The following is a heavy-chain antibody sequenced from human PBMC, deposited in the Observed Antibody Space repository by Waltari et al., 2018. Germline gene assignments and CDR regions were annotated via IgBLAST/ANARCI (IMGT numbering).Heavy chain of an antibody. CDR1: GFIFSDHY. Sequence: EVQLVESGGGLVQPGGSLRLSCAASGFIFSDHYLDWVRQAPGKGLEWVGQTRNKRNSYTTEYAASVKGRFTISRDDSKNSLYLQMNSLKTEDTAVYYCARWESGAPVNWGRGTLVTVSS. D-gene: IGHD1-26*01. V-gene: IGHV3-72*01. CDR3: ARWESGAPVN. J-gene: IGHJ4*02. CDR2: TRNKRNSYTT.